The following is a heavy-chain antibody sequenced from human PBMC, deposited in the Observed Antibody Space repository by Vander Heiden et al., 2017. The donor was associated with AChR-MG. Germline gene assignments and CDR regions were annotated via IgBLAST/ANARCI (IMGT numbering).Heavy chain of an antibody. CDR2: ISGNGDNP. CDR3: AKSRTDHIWGSSDY. CDR1: GFTVSSYA. J-gene: IGHJ4*02. Sequence: EVQLLESGGGLVQPGGSLRLSCAASGFTVSSYAMNWVRQAPGKGLEWVSIISGNGDNPYYADSVKGRFTISRDDSKNTLYLQMNSLRAEDTAVYYCAKSRTDHIWGSSDYWGQGTLVTVSS. D-gene: IGHD3-16*01. V-gene: IGHV3-23*01.